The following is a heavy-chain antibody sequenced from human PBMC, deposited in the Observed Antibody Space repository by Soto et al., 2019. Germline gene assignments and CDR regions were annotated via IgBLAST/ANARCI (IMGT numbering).Heavy chain of an antibody. CDR1: GGSIRSGGYS. Sequence: SETLSLTCAVAGGSIRSGGYSWSWIRQPPGKGLEWIGYIYHSGSTYYNPSLKSRVTISVDTSKNQFSLKLSSVTAADTAVYYCARVSDFWSGYFDYWGQGTLVTVSS. CDR2: IYHSGST. D-gene: IGHD3-3*01. CDR3: ARVSDFWSGYFDY. V-gene: IGHV4-30-2*05. J-gene: IGHJ4*02.